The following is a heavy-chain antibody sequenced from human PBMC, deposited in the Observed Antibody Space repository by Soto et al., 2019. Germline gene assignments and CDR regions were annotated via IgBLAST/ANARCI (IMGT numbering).Heavy chain of an antibody. J-gene: IGHJ6*02. D-gene: IGHD2-15*01. CDR2: IRGSGGST. V-gene: IGHV3-23*01. Sequence: GGSLRLSCAASGFTFSSYAMSWVRQAPGKGLEWVSAIRGSGGSTYYADSVKGRFTISRDNSKNTLYLQMNSLRAEDTAVYYCAKEGYCSGGSCYPYGMDVWGQGTTVTVSS. CDR1: GFTFSSYA. CDR3: AKEGYCSGGSCYPYGMDV.